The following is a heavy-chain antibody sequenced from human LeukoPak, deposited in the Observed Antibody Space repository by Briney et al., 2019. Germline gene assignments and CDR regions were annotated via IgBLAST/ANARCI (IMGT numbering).Heavy chain of an antibody. J-gene: IGHJ4*02. V-gene: IGHV1-24*01. Sequence: ASVKVSCKVSGYTLTELSMHWVRQAPGKGLEWKGGFDPEDGETIYAQKFQGRVTMTEDTSTDTAYMELSSLRSEDTAVYYCATARRGMIVEGHFDYWGQGTLVTVSS. D-gene: IGHD3-22*01. CDR3: ATARRGMIVEGHFDY. CDR1: GYTLTELS. CDR2: FDPEDGET.